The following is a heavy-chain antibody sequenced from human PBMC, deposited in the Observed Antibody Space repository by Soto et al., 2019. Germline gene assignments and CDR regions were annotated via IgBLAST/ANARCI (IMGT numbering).Heavy chain of an antibody. CDR2: ISGSGGST. D-gene: IGHD3-9*01. J-gene: IGHJ4*02. CDR3: AKGGDILTGYYLGYFDY. CDR1: GFTFSSYA. V-gene: IGHV3-23*01. Sequence: GGSLRLSCAASGFTFSSYAMSWVRQAPGKGLEWVSAISGSGGSTYYADSVKGRFTISRDNSKNTLYLQMNSLRAEDTAVYYCAKGGDILTGYYLGYFDYWGQGTLVTVSS.